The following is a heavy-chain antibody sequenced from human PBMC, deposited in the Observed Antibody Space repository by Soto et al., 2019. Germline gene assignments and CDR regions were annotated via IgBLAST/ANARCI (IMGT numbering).Heavy chain of an antibody. D-gene: IGHD5-18*01. Sequence: QPGGSLRLSCAASGFTFSSYAMSWVRQAPGKGLEWVSAISGSGGSTYYADSVKGRFTISRDNSKNTLYLQMNSLRAEDTAVYYCAKDTAPREYSYGYLNFDYWGQGTLVTVSS. CDR3: AKDTAPREYSYGYLNFDY. CDR2: ISGSGGST. J-gene: IGHJ4*02. V-gene: IGHV3-23*01. CDR1: GFTFSSYA.